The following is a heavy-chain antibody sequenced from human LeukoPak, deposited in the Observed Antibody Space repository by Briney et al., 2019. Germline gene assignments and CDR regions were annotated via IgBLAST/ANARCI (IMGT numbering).Heavy chain of an antibody. CDR2: INHSGST. D-gene: IGHD3-22*01. CDR3: ARGNDDSSGYYSDY. Sequence: SETLSLTCAVYGGSFSGYYWSWIRQPPGKGLEWIGEINHSGSTNYNPSLKSRVTISVDTSKNQFSLKLSSVTAADTAVYYCARGNDDSSGYYSDYWGQGILVTVSS. J-gene: IGHJ4*02. CDR1: GGSFSGYY. V-gene: IGHV4-34*01.